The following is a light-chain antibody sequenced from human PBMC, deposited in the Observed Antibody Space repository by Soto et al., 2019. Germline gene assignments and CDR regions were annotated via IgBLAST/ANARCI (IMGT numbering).Light chain of an antibody. J-gene: IGKJ2*01. CDR1: QSVNSN. CDR3: HQYNNWPPMYT. CDR2: GAS. Sequence: IVMTQSPATLSVSPGERATLSCRASQSVNSNLAWFQQKPGQAPRLLIHGASTRATGVPARFSGSGSGTEFTLTISSLQSEDFAVYYCHQYNNWPPMYTFGQGTKLDIK. V-gene: IGKV3-15*01.